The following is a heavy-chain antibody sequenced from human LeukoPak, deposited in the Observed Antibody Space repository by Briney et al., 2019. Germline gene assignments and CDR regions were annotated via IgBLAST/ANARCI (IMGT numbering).Heavy chain of an antibody. J-gene: IGHJ6*04. CDR2: ISSSGSTI. CDR3: ARGRSIAVAGTGGYYYYGMDV. Sequence: GGSLRLSCAAPGFTFSSYEMNWVRQAPGKGLEWVSYISSSGSTIYYADSVKGRFTISRDNAKNSLYLQMNSLRAEDTAVYYCARGRSIAVAGTGGYYYYGMDVWGKGTTVTVSS. CDR1: GFTFSSYE. V-gene: IGHV3-48*03. D-gene: IGHD6-19*01.